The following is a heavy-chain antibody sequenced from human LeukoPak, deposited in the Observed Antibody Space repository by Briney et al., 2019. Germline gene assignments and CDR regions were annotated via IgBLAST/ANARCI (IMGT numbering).Heavy chain of an antibody. V-gene: IGHV1-69*05. J-gene: IGHJ4*02. Sequence: GASVKVSCKASGGTFSSYAISWVRQAPGQGLEWMGGIIPIFGTANYAQKFQGRVTITTDESTSTAYMELSSLRSEDTAVYYCARVHYDGYYFDYWGQGTLVTVSS. D-gene: IGHD3-22*01. CDR3: ARVHYDGYYFDY. CDR1: GGTFSSYA. CDR2: IIPIFGTA.